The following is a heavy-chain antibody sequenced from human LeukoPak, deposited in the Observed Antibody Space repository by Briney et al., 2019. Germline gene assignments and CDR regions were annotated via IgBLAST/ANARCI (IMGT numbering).Heavy chain of an antibody. V-gene: IGHV1-46*01. CDR2: INPSDGDT. D-gene: IGHD2-21*02. Sequence: GASVKVSCKASGYTFTGHYMHWVRQAPGQGLEWMGIINPSDGDTKYAQKFQGRVTLTRDKSTSTVYMELSSLTSDDTAVYYCARTYCAEDCSIRYFDYWGQGTLVTVSS. CDR1: GYTFTGHY. J-gene: IGHJ4*02. CDR3: ARTYCAEDCSIRYFDY.